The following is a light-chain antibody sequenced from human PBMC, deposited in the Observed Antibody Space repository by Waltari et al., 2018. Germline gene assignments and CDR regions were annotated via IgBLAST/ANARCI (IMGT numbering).Light chain of an antibody. Sequence: DIQMTQSPSTLSASVGDRVTLTCRASQTISSWLAWYQQKPGKAPKLLIYKASSLQSGVPSRFSGRGSGTEFTLTITSLQPDDFATYYCQQYHTYWTFGQGTKVEIK. J-gene: IGKJ1*01. CDR1: QTISSW. V-gene: IGKV1-5*03. CDR2: KAS. CDR3: QQYHTYWT.